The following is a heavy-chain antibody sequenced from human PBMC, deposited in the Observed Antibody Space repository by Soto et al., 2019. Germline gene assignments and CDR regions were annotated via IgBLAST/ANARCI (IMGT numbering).Heavy chain of an antibody. D-gene: IGHD6-19*01. Sequence: QVQLVESGGGLVKPGGSLRLSCAASGFTFSDYYMSWIRQAPGKGLEWVSYISSSSSYTNYADSVKGRFTISRDNAKNSRYLQMNSLRAEDAAVYYCARGAGAPEGDWYFDLWGRGTLVTVSS. CDR3: ARGAGAPEGDWYFDL. J-gene: IGHJ2*01. V-gene: IGHV3-11*05. CDR1: GFTFSDYY. CDR2: ISSSSSYT.